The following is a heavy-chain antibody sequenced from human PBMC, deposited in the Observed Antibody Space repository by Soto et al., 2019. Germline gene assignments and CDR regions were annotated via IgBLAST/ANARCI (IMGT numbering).Heavy chain of an antibody. J-gene: IGHJ5*02. V-gene: IGHV1-2*02. CDR1: GYTFTGYY. D-gene: IGHD6-6*01. Sequence: ASVKVSCKASGYTFTGYYMHWVRQAPGQGLEWMGWINPDSGGTNYAQKFQGRVTMTRDTSVSTAYMELSRLRSDDTAVYYCARQKGPRRDSSSSNWFDPWGQGTLVTVSS. CDR3: ARQKGPRRDSSSSNWFDP. CDR2: INPDSGGT.